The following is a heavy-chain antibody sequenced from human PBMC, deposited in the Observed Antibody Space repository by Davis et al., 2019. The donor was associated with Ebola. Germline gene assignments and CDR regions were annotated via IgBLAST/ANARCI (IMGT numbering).Heavy chain of an antibody. V-gene: IGHV3-64D*08. CDR3: VKSDWGYYYGMDV. Sequence: GESLKISCSASGFTFSSYAMRWVRQAPGKGLEYVSAISSNGGSTYYADSVKGRFTISRDNSKNTLYLQMSSLRAEDTAVYYCVKSDWGYYYGMDVWGQGTTVTVSS. J-gene: IGHJ6*02. D-gene: IGHD3-16*01. CDR2: ISSNGGST. CDR1: GFTFSSYA.